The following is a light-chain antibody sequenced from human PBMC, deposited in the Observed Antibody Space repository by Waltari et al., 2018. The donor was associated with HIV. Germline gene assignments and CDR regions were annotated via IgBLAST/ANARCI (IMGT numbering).Light chain of an antibody. J-gene: IGKJ4*01. Sequence: DVVMTQSPLSLPVTLGEPASISCRSSQSLVHSDGNTYLNWLQQRPGQSPRRLIYKVSYRDSGVPDRFSGSGSGTDFTLKISRVEAEDAGMYYCMQGRQTPQVTFGGGTKVEIK. CDR2: KVS. V-gene: IGKV2-30*02. CDR1: QSLVHSDGNTY. CDR3: MQGRQTPQVT.